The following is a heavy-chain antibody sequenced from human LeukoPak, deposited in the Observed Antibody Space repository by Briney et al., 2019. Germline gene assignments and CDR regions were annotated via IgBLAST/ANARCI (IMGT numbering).Heavy chain of an antibody. D-gene: IGHD1-26*01. J-gene: IGHJ4*02. Sequence: RSSETLSLTCTVSGDSISSSSSYWGWIRQPPGEGREWIGSIYYSGSTYYNTSLKRRVTISVDTSKNQFSLRLSSVTAADTAVYYCARAIEVGAMTPFDYWGQGTLVTVSS. V-gene: IGHV4-39*01. CDR2: IYYSGST. CDR3: ARAIEVGAMTPFDY. CDR1: GDSISSSSSY.